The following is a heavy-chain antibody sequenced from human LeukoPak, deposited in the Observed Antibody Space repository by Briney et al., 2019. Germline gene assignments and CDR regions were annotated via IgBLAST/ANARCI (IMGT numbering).Heavy chain of an antibody. CDR2: INSDGSST. CDR1: GFTFSSYW. CDR3: ARGHRGTDAFDI. J-gene: IGHJ3*02. V-gene: IGHV3-74*01. Sequence: GGSLRLSCAASGFTFSSYWMHWVRQAPGKGLVWVSRINSDGSSTSYADSVKGRFTISRDNAKNTLYLQMNGLRAEDTAVYYCARGHRGTDAFDIWGQGTMVTVSS. D-gene: IGHD3-10*01.